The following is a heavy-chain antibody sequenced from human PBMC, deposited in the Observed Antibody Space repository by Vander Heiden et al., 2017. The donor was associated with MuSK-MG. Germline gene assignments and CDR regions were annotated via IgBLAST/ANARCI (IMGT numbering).Heavy chain of an antibody. J-gene: IGHJ4*02. Sequence: QVQLVESGGGVVQPGRSLRLSCAASGFTFSSYAMHWVRQAPGKGLEWVAVISYDGSNKYYADSVKGRFTISRDNSKNTLYLQMNSLRAEDTAVYYCARVHVVVVAATSDYWGQGTLVTVSS. CDR2: ISYDGSNK. V-gene: IGHV3-30*04. CDR1: GFTFSSYA. CDR3: ARVHVVVVAATSDY. D-gene: IGHD2-15*01.